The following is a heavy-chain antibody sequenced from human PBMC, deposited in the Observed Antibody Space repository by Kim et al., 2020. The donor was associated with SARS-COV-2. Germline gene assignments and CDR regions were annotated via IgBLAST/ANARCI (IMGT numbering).Heavy chain of an antibody. CDR2: IYSGGST. CDR3: ARAYNWNDAYFDY. V-gene: IGHV3-53*04. CDR1: GLTVSGSY. D-gene: IGHD1-20*01. Sequence: GGSLRLSCAVSGLTVSGSYMSWVRQAPGKGLEWVSIIYSGGSTYYADSVKGRFTISRHNSKNTVYLQMNSLRAEDTAVYYCARAYNWNDAYFDYWGQGTLVTVSS. J-gene: IGHJ4*02.